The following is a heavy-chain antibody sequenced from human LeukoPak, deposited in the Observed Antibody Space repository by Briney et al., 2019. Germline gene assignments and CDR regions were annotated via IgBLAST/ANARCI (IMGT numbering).Heavy chain of an antibody. CDR3: ARDLTSVYAMDV. V-gene: IGHV3-53*01. J-gene: IGHJ6*02. D-gene: IGHD2/OR15-2a*01. Sequence: GGSLRLSCAASGFTVSSNYMSWVRQAPGKGPEWVSVIYSGGGTYYADSVKGRFTISRDNSKNTLYLQMNSLRAEDTAVYYCARDLTSVYAMDVWGQGTTVTVSS. CDR1: GFTVSSNY. CDR2: IYSGGGT.